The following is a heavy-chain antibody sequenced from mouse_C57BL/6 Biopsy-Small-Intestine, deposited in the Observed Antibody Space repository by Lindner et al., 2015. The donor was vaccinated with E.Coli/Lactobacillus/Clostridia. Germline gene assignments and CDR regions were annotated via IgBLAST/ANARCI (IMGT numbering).Heavy chain of an antibody. CDR1: GYTFTSYE. D-gene: IGHD2-3*01. J-gene: IGHJ4*01. Sequence: SVKVSCKASGYTFTSYEINWVRQATGQGLGWMGYMNPNSGHTVYAQKFLGRVSMTRNTSIGTAYMELSSLTSEDTAMYYCARGYFTSGNYLGGNCFDPWGQGTLVTVTS. V-gene: IGHV1-4*01. CDR2: MNPNSGHT. CDR3: ARGYFTSGNYLGGNCFDP.